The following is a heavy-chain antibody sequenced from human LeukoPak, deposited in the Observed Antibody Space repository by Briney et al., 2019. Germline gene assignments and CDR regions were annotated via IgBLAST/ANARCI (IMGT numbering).Heavy chain of an antibody. D-gene: IGHD6-13*01. CDR2: IIPIFGTA. Sequence: SVKVSCKAFGGTFSSYAISWVRQAPGQGLEWMGGIIPIFGTANYAQKFQGRVTITTDESTSTAYMELSSLRSEDTAVYYCAREYSSSWYSPYYFDYWGQGTLVTVSS. CDR3: AREYSSSWYSPYYFDY. J-gene: IGHJ4*02. CDR1: GGTFSSYA. V-gene: IGHV1-69*05.